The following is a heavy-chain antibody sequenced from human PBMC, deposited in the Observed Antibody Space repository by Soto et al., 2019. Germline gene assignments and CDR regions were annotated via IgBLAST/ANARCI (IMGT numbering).Heavy chain of an antibody. J-gene: IGHJ4*02. V-gene: IGHV4-39*01. D-gene: IGHD2-2*01. Sequence: SETMSLTCTVAGGSISSSGYYWGRIRQPPGKGLEWIGSIYYSGSTYYNPSLKSRVTISVDTSKNQFSLKLSSVTAADTAVYYCARSPPGSTSLEQDFDYWGQGTLVTVSS. CDR1: GGSISSSGYY. CDR3: ARSPPGSTSLEQDFDY. CDR2: IYYSGST.